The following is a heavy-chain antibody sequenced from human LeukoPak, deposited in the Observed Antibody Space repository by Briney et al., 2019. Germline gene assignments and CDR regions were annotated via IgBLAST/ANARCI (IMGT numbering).Heavy chain of an antibody. CDR3: ASFFCINGVCYYLDY. CDR1: GYTFTSYA. J-gene: IGHJ4*02. D-gene: IGHD2-8*01. V-gene: IGHV7-4-1*02. Sequence: ASVKVSCKASGYTFTSYAMGWVRQAPGHGLEWMGWTNTNTGHPTYAQGFTGRFVFSLDTSVSTAYLQISSLEAEDTAVYYCASFFCINGVCYYLDYWGQGTLVTVSS. CDR2: TNTNTGHP.